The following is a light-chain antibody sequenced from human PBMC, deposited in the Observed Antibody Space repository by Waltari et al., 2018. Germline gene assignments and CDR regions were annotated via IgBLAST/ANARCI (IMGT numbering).Light chain of an antibody. CDR1: SSKLGKNN. Sequence: QSVLTQPPSASGTPGQRVSNSCSGRSSKLGKNNINWYKQVPGRAPKPLIYSNDQLPSGCSDRFSVSMSGTSGSLAIGGLQSEDESDYYCAAWDASLNGWVFGGGTKLTV. J-gene: IGLJ3*02. V-gene: IGLV1-44*01. CDR2: SND. CDR3: AAWDASLNGWV.